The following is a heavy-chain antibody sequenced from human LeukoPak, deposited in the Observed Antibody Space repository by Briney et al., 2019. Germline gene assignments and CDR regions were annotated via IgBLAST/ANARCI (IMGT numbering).Heavy chain of an antibody. D-gene: IGHD3-3*01. Sequence: GGSLRLSCAASGFTFSSYWMSWVRQAPGKELEWVANIKQDGSEKYYVDSVKGRFTISRDNAKNSLYLQMNSLRAEDTAVYYCARKTYYDFWSGRNWFDPWGQGTLVTVSS. CDR2: IKQDGSEK. CDR1: GFTFSSYW. CDR3: ARKTYYDFWSGRNWFDP. J-gene: IGHJ5*02. V-gene: IGHV3-7*01.